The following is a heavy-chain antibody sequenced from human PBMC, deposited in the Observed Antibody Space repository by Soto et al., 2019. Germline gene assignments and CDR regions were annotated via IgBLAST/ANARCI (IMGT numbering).Heavy chain of an antibody. CDR2: IYPGDSDT. CDR1: GYSFTSYW. Sequence: PGESLKISCKGSGYSFTSYWIGWVRQMPGKGLEWMGIIYPGDSDTRYSPSFQGQVTISADKSISTAYLQWSSLKASDTAMYYCARQGYSSGWYRPGPFDYWGQGTLVTVSS. V-gene: IGHV5-51*01. D-gene: IGHD6-19*01. J-gene: IGHJ4*02. CDR3: ARQGYSSGWYRPGPFDY.